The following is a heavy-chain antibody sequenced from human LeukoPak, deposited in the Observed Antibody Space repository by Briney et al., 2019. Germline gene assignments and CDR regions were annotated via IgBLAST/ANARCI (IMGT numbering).Heavy chain of an antibody. Sequence: GGSLRLSCEASGFTFNNNVMSWVRQAPGKGPEWVSVISGSGGYSYDADSVKGRFTISRDNSKNTLYPQMNSLRAEDTAVYYCARSQYWGQGTLVTVSS. V-gene: IGHV3-23*01. J-gene: IGHJ4*02. CDR3: ARSQY. CDR2: ISGSGGYS. CDR1: GFTFNNNV.